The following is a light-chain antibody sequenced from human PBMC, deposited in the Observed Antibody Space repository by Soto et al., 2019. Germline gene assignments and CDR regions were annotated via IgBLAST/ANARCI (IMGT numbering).Light chain of an antibody. Sequence: QSVLTQPPSVSGDPGQRVTISCTGSSSNIGAGYDVHWYQQLPGTAPKLLIYGNTNRPSVVPDRFAGSKSGTSASLAITGLQAEDEADYYCQSYDSSLSGSVFGGGTKLTV. CDR1: SSNIGAGYD. CDR3: QSYDSSLSGSV. CDR2: GNT. V-gene: IGLV1-40*01. J-gene: IGLJ2*01.